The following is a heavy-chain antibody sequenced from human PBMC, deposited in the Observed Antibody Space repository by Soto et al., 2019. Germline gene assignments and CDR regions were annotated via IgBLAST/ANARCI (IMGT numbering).Heavy chain of an antibody. CDR1: GFTFSSYG. CDR3: ARELDLFQALDRRAGRGVDDFDI. CDR2: IWYDGSNK. D-gene: IGHD6-13*01. V-gene: IGHV3-33*01. Sequence: PGGSLRLSCAASGFTFSSYGMHWVRQAPGKGLEWVAVIWYDGSNKYYADSVKGRFTISRDNSKNTLYLQMNSLRAEDTAVYYCARELDLFQALDRRAGRGVDDFDIWGQGTMVTVSS. J-gene: IGHJ3*02.